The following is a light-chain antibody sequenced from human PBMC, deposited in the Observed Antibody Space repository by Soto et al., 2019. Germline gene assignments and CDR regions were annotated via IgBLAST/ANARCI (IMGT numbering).Light chain of an antibody. V-gene: IGKV1-39*01. J-gene: IGKJ1*01. CDR2: AAS. CDR3: QQTYSVPWT. CDR1: QNIAEY. Sequence: DIQMTQSPSSLSASVGDRVTITFRASQNIAEYLNSYHHRPGKVLKLLIYAASSLQSGVPSRFSGSGSGTEFTLTITSLQHEDFASYYCQQTYSVPWTFGQGTEVA.